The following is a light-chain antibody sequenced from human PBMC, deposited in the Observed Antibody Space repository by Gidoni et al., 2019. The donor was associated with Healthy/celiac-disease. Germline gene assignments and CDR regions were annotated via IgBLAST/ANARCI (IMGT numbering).Light chain of an antibody. CDR3: QQLNSYPRT. Sequence: DIQLTPSPSFLSASVGDRVTITCWASQGISTYLACYQQQPGKAPKLLIYAASTWQSGVPSRFSGSGSGTEFTLTISSLQPEDFATYYCQQLNSYPRTFGQGTKVEIK. CDR1: QGISTY. CDR2: AAS. V-gene: IGKV1-9*01. J-gene: IGKJ1*01.